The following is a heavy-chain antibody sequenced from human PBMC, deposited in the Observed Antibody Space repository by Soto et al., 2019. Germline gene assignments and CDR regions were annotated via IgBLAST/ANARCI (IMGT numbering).Heavy chain of an antibody. CDR1: GGTFSSYT. D-gene: IGHD2-15*01. J-gene: IGHJ5*02. CDR3: ARGAVTCSGGSCYSSHSPGFDP. CDR2: IIPILGIA. Sequence: VKVSCKASGGTFSSYTISWVRQAPGQGLEWMGRIIPILGIANYAQKFQGRVTITADKSTSTAYMELSSLRSEDTAVYYCARGAVTCSGGSCYSSHSPGFDPWGQGTLVTVSS. V-gene: IGHV1-69*02.